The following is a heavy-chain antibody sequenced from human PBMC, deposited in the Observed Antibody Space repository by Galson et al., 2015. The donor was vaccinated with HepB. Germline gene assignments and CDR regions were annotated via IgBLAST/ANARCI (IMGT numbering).Heavy chain of an antibody. Sequence: SLRLSCAASGFTFSNYAMSWVRQAPGKGLEWVSGISGSGSSTYYADSVKGRFTISSDNFKNTLYLQMNSLRAEDTAVYYCAKDQRGTYYLSDYWGQGTLVTVSS. V-gene: IGHV3-23*01. CDR3: AKDQRGTYYLSDY. CDR1: GFTFSNYA. J-gene: IGHJ4*02. CDR2: ISGSGSST. D-gene: IGHD1-26*01.